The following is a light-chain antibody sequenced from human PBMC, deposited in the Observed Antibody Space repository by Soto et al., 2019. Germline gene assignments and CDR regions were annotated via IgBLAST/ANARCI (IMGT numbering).Light chain of an antibody. V-gene: IGLV2-8*01. J-gene: IGLJ1*01. Sequence: LNQPLSAYGFHGQSVPIFCTGTSSDVGGYNYVSWYQQHPGKAPKLMIYDVSKRPSGVPDRFSGSKSGNTASLTISGLQAEDEADYYCTSYAGSNNSVFGTGTKVTVL. CDR3: TSYAGSNNSV. CDR1: SSDVGGYNY. CDR2: DVS.